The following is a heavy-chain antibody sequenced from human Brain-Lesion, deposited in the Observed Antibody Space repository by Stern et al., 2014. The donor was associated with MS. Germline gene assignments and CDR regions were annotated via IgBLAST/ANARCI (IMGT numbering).Heavy chain of an antibody. Sequence: EVQLVESGGGFVQPGGSLRLSCAASGFTFSTYWMHWVRQAPGKGLVWVSRVNNDGRRTSYADSVKGRFTMSRDNAKNTLYLQMNSLRVEDTAIYYCARGERWFDSWGQGTLVTVSS. J-gene: IGHJ5*01. CDR2: VNNDGRRT. CDR1: GFTFSTYW. CDR3: ARGERWFDS. V-gene: IGHV3-74*02. D-gene: IGHD3-10*01.